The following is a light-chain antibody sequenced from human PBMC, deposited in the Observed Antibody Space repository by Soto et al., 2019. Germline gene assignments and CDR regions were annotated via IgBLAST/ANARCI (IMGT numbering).Light chain of an antibody. CDR3: QQYGSSPLT. CDR1: QSVSSSY. CDR2: GAS. V-gene: IGKV3-20*01. J-gene: IGKJ4*01. Sequence: EIVLTQFAGALSLSPGERATLSCRASQSVSSSYLAWYQQKTGQAPRLLIYGASSRATGISDRFSGSGSGTDFTLTISRLEPEDFAVYYCQQYGSSPLTFGGGTKVDIK.